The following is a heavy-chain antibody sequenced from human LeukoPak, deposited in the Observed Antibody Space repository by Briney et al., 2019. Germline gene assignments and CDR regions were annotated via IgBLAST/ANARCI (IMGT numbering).Heavy chain of an antibody. Sequence: GGSLRLSCAASGFTFSSYGMHWVRQAPGKGLEWVAVISYDGSNKYYADSVKGRFTISRDNSKNTLYLQMNSLRAEDTAVYYCAKGIAARLDYWGQGTLVTVFS. CDR3: AKGIAARLDY. J-gene: IGHJ4*02. D-gene: IGHD6-6*01. CDR1: GFTFSSYG. V-gene: IGHV3-30*18. CDR2: ISYDGSNK.